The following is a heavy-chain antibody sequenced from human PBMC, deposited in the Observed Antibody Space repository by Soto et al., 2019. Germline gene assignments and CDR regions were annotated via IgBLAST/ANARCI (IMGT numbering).Heavy chain of an antibody. Sequence: QITLKESGPPLVKPTQTLTLTCTFSGFSLTTDRVGVGWIRQPPGEALEWLAVIYWDDTKTYRPSLQRRLTITQDTSKNEVCLTMTDMASVDTATSYGAHAYGGRSLYWGQGTLVTVSS. D-gene: IGHD1-26*01. V-gene: IGHV2-5*02. CDR2: IYWDDTK. CDR3: AHAYGGRSLY. J-gene: IGHJ1*01. CDR1: GFSLTTDRVG.